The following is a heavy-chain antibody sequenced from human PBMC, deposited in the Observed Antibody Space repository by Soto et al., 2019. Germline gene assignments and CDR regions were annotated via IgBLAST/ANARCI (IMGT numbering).Heavy chain of an antibody. Sequence: SVKVSCKASGFTFTSSAVQWVRQARGQRLEWIGWIVVGSGNTNYAQKFQERVTITRDMSTSTAYMELSSLRSEDTAVYYCAAGGYSYGSGEYYYGMDVWGQGTTVTVPS. D-gene: IGHD5-18*01. CDR1: GFTFTSSA. V-gene: IGHV1-58*01. CDR2: IVVGSGNT. J-gene: IGHJ6*02. CDR3: AAGGYSYGSGEYYYGMDV.